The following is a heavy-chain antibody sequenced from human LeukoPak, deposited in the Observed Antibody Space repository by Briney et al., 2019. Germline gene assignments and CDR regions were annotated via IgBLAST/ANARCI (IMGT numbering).Heavy chain of an antibody. CDR1: GFTFSDYY. CDR3: ARESSPEDAFDI. V-gene: IGHV3-11*04. CDR2: ISSSGSTI. Sequence: GGSLRLSCAASGFTFSDYYMSWIRQAPGKGLEWVSYISSSGSTIYYADSVKGRFTISRGNAKNSLYLQMNSLRAEDTAVYYCARESSPEDAFDIWGQGTMVTVSS. J-gene: IGHJ3*02.